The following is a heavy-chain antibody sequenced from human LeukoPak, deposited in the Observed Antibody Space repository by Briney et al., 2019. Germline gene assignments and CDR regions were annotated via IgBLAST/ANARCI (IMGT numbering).Heavy chain of an antibody. J-gene: IGHJ6*03. V-gene: IGHV3-20*04. CDR1: GFTFDDYG. CDR2: INWNGGST. Sequence: GGSLRLSCAASGFTFDDYGMSWVRQAPGKGLEWVSGINWNGGSTGYADSVKGRFTISRDNAKNSLYLQMNSLRAEDTAVYYCARVSGDYYYYYYYMDVWGKGTTVTVSS. D-gene: IGHD2-21*01. CDR3: ARVSGDYYYYYYYMDV.